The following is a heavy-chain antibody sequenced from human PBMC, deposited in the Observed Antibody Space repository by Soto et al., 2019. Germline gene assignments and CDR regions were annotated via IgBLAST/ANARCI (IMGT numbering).Heavy chain of an antibody. CDR2: IYPSVSS. J-gene: IGHJ4*02. Sequence: SETLSLTCSVAGFAIGRGYYWSWVRQPPGKGLEWIGSIYPSVSSYHNPSLETRVRLSIDTSKNQFTLNLTSVTAADTALYYCAREKVGTTFFDNWGQGIQVTVSS. CDR1: GFAIGRGYY. CDR3: AREKVGTTFFDN. V-gene: IGHV4-38-2*02. D-gene: IGHD1-1*01.